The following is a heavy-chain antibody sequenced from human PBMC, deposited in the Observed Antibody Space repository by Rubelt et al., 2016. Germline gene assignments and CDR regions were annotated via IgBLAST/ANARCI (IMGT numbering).Heavy chain of an antibody. Sequence: QVQLQESGPGLVNPSEPLSLTCTVSGGSMRTYYWSWIRQPPGKGLEWIGYLYYTGRSYHNPSLKGRVTISVDTAKTQITLNQSYVTAAVPAAYYCGRHGHSSGRYLEKGGFDDWGQGTLVTVP. CDR1: GGSMRTYY. V-gene: IGHV4-59*08. J-gene: IGHJ4*02. CDR2: LYYTGRS. D-gene: IGHD6-19*01. CDR3: GRHGHSSGRYLEKGGFDD.